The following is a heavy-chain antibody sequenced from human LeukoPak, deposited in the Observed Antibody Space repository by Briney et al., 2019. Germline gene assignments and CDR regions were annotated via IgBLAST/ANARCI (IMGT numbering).Heavy chain of an antibody. J-gene: IGHJ4*02. CDR1: GFTFSNYA. CDR3: AKGLGDSIGYYGRPIDY. V-gene: IGHV3-23*01. CDR2: IVGSGGGT. Sequence: GGSLRLSCAASGFTFSNYAMSWVRQAPGKGLKWVSVIVGSGGGTYSADSVKGRFTISRDNSKNTLYLQMNSLRAEDTAVYYCAKGLGDSIGYYGRPIDYWGQGTQVTVSS. D-gene: IGHD3-22*01.